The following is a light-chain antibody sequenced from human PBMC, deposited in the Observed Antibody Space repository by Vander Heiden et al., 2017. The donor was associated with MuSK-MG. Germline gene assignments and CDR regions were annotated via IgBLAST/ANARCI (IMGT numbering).Light chain of an antibody. Sequence: SSELTQEPAVSVALGQTVRITCPGDSLRSYYASWYQHKTRQAPVLVIYGKNNRPSGIPARLSAASSGNTATLTTTGAQAEDVADYYCHYQDVSGNHLVFGGGTKLTVL. CDR1: SLRSYY. J-gene: IGLJ3*02. CDR3: HYQDVSGNHLV. CDR2: GKN. V-gene: IGLV3-19*01.